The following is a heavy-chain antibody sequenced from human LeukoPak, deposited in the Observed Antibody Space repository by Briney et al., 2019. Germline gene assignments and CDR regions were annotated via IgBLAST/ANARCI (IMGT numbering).Heavy chain of an antibody. V-gene: IGHV4-59*08. D-gene: IGHD3/OR15-3a*01. CDR1: GGSINSYY. CDR3: ARQTGSGLFILP. Sequence: SETLSLTCTVSGGSINSYYWSWIRQPPGKGLEWIGYIYYSGSTNYNPSLKSQVSISIDTSKNQFSLRLTSVTAADTAVYYCARQTGSGLFILPGGQGTLVTVSS. J-gene: IGHJ4*02. CDR2: IYYSGST.